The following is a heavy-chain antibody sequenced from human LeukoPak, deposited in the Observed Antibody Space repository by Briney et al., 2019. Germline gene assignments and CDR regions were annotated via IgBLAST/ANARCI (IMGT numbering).Heavy chain of an antibody. D-gene: IGHD5-12*01. V-gene: IGHV1-2*02. Sequence: ASVKVPCKASGYTFTGYYMHWVRQAPRQGLEWMGWINPNSGGTNYAQKFQGRVTMTRDTSISTAYMELSRLRSDDTAVYYCARGYILNDAFDIWGQGTMVTVSS. J-gene: IGHJ3*02. CDR1: GYTFTGYY. CDR3: ARGYILNDAFDI. CDR2: INPNSGGT.